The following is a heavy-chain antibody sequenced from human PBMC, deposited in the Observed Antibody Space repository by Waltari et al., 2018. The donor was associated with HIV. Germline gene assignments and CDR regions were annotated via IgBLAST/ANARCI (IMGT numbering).Heavy chain of an antibody. CDR1: GIPFPKYA. V-gene: IGHV3-23*04. CDR2: ISGSGGST. Sequence: EVQLVESGGGLVQHGGSLRRSCAASGIPFPKYATTWVLQAPGTGLEWVSAISGSGGSTYDADAVKGRFTISRDNSKNTLYLQMNSLRAEDTAVYYCAKDDSTGSSGYYPFHYWGQGTLITVSS. D-gene: IGHD3-22*01. CDR3: AKDDSTGSSGYYPFHY. J-gene: IGHJ4*02.